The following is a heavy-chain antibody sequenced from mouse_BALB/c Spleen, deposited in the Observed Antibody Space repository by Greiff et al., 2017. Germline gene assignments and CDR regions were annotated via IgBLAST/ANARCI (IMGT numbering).Heavy chain of an antibody. J-gene: IGHJ4*01. Sequence: VKLMESGPGLVAPSQSLSITCTVSGFSLSRYSVHWVRQPPGKGLEWLGMIWGGGSTDYNSALKSRLSISKDNSKSQVFLKMNSLQTDDTAMYYCARGATVVATRDYAMDYWGQGTSVTVSS. CDR1: GFSLSRYS. CDR2: IWGGGST. CDR3: ARGATVVATRDYAMDY. V-gene: IGHV2-6-4*01. D-gene: IGHD1-1*01.